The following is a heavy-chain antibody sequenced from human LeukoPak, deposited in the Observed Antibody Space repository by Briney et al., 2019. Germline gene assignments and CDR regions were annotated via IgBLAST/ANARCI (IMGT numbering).Heavy chain of an antibody. V-gene: IGHV1-2*02. CDR3: AIKERIKIFRVVITPFDY. J-gene: IGHJ4*02. CDR1: GYTFTGYY. D-gene: IGHD3-3*01. Sequence: GASVKVSCKASGYTFTGYYMHWVRQAPGQGLEWIGWTNPNSGGTNYAQKFQGRVTMTRDTSISTAYMELSRLRSDDTAVYYCAIKERIKIFRVVITPFDYWGQGTLVTVSS. CDR2: TNPNSGGT.